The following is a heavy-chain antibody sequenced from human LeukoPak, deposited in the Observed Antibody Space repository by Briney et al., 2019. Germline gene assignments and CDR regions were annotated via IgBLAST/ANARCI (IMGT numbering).Heavy chain of an antibody. D-gene: IGHD4-17*01. J-gene: IGHJ4*02. CDR3: AVDYVKFDY. V-gene: IGHV4-59*12. Sequence: SETLSLTCTVSGGSISSYYWSWVRQPPGKGLEWIGFVYYTGSTNYSPSLKSRVTISVDTSKNQFSLKLSSVTAADTAVYYCAVDYVKFDYWGQGTLVTVSS. CDR1: GGSISSYY. CDR2: VYYTGST.